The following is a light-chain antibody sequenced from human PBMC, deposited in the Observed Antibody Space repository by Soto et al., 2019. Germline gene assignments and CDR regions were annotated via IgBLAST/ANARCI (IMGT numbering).Light chain of an antibody. J-gene: IGKJ1*01. CDR3: QQYNSYSWT. CDR1: QSVSCW. V-gene: IGKV1-5*01. Sequence: DIQMSQSPSTLSAPVKDTVTVTCRASQSVSCWLAWYQQKPGEAPKLLIYDASALQRGVPSRFSGSGSGTKFTLTIASLQPDDFATYYCQQYNSYSWTFGQGTKVDIK. CDR2: DAS.